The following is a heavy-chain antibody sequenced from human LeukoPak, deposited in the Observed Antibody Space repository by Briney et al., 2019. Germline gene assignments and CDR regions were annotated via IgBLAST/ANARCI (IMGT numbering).Heavy chain of an antibody. CDR2: IYYSGRT. CDR1: GGSISSYY. CDR3: ARGSWIDSGLKPFDY. D-gene: IGHD3-22*01. J-gene: IGHJ4*02. Sequence: SETLSLTCTVSGGSISSYYWTWIRQPPGKGLEWIGYIYYSGRTNYNPSHKSRVTILVDTSKNQFSLRLSSVTAADTAVYYCARGSWIDSGLKPFDYWGQGTLVTVSS. V-gene: IGHV4-59*01.